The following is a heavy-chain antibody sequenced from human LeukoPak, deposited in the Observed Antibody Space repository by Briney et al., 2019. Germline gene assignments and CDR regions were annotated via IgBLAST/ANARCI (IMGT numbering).Heavy chain of an antibody. V-gene: IGHV1-2*06. CDR3: ARGDYYYYYMDV. CDR1: GYTFTGYY. J-gene: IGHJ6*03. Sequence: ASVKLSCKASGYTFTGYYMHWVRQAPGQGLEWMGRINPNSGGTNYAQKFQGRVTMTRDTSISTAYMELSRLRSDDTAVYYCARGDYYYYYMDVWGKGTTVTVSS. CDR2: INPNSGGT.